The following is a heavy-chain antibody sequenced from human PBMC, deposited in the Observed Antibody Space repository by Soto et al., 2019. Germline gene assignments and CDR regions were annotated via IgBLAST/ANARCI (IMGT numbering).Heavy chain of an antibody. CDR3: ARGGLEPFDY. CDR2: INWKSDI. V-gene: IGHV3-9*01. D-gene: IGHD1-1*01. Sequence: GGSLRLSCAVSGFTFDDNAMHWVRQAPEKGLEWVSGINWKSDIGYADSVKGRFTISRDDAKSEVYLQMNNLRAEDSAVYYCARGGLEPFDYWGQGALVTVSS. J-gene: IGHJ4*02. CDR1: GFTFDDNA.